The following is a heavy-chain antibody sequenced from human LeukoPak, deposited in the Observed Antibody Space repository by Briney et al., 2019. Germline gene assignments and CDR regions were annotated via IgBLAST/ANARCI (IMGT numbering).Heavy chain of an antibody. CDR2: ISGSGGST. CDR1: GFTFSSYA. Sequence: GGSLRLSCAASGFTFSSYAMSWVRQAPGKGLEWVSAISGSGGSTYYADSVKGRFTISRDNSKSTLYLQMNSLRAEDTAVYYCASRLGSYCYGMDVWGQGTTVTVSS. CDR3: ASRLGSYCYGMDV. J-gene: IGHJ6*02. V-gene: IGHV3-23*01. D-gene: IGHD2-15*01.